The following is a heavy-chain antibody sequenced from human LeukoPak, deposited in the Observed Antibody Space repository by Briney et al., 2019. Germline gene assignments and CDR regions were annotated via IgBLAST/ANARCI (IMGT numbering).Heavy chain of an antibody. Sequence: GGSLRLSCAASGFTFSSQAMSWVRQAPGKGLEWGSGISGSGGSTYYADSVKGRFTISRDNSKNTLYLQMHSLRVEDSAVYFCAKRGYGSGSYRYYFDYWGQGTLVTVSS. CDR1: GFTFSSQA. V-gene: IGHV3-23*01. J-gene: IGHJ4*02. CDR2: ISGSGGST. D-gene: IGHD3-10*01. CDR3: AKRGYGSGSYRYYFDY.